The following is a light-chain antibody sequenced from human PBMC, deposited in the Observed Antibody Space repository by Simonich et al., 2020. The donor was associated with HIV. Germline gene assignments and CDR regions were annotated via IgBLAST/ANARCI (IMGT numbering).Light chain of an antibody. CDR3: QSTDSSGSLWV. V-gene: IGLV3-25*03. CDR2: KDN. J-gene: IGLJ3*02. Sequence: SYELTQQPSVSVSPGQTARITCSGDALPQQYAYWYQQKPGQAPVLFIYKDNERPSGIPERFSGSSSGKTVTLTITGVQADDEADYYCQSTDSSGSLWVFGGGTKLTVL. CDR1: ALPQQY.